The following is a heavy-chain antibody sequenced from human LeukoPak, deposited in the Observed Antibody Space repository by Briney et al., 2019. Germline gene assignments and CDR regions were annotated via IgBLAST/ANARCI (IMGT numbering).Heavy chain of an antibody. Sequence: GRSLRLSCAASGFTFDDYAMHWVRQAPGKGLEWVSGISWNSGSIGYADSVKGRFTISRDNAKNSLYLQMNSLRAEDMGLYYCAKDSTQYQLGDFDYWGQGTLVTVSS. D-gene: IGHD2-2*01. CDR2: ISWNSGSI. J-gene: IGHJ4*02. CDR1: GFTFDDYA. V-gene: IGHV3-9*03. CDR3: AKDSTQYQLGDFDY.